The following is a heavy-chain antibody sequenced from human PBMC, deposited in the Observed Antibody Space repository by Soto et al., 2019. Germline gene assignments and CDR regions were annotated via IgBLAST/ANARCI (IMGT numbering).Heavy chain of an antibody. CDR3: ERGSRDSYQGSRIFEIWGRRPRVNVYYG. Sequence: WLCXRLSGLAAVITCIIRAMSLFRHAPGEGLECVSTTTDTDGDRKYADSVRGRFTISRYNSKKTLYLQMSSLRAEESAVYFCERGSRDSYQGSRIFEIWGRRPRVNVYYG. CDR1: VITCIIRA. CDR2: TTDTDGDR. V-gene: IGHV3-23*01. J-gene: IGHJ6*01. D-gene: IGHD3-10*01.